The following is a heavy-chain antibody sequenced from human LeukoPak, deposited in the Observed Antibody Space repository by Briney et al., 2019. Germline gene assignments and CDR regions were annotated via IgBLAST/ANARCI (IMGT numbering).Heavy chain of an antibody. CDR2: IYYSGST. CDR1: GGSISSGDYY. V-gene: IGHV4-30-4*01. CDR3: ATFIAVAGNFDY. D-gene: IGHD6-19*01. J-gene: IGHJ4*02. Sequence: SQTLFLTCTVSGGSISSGDYYWSWIRQPPGKGLEWIGYIYYSGSTYYNPSLKSRVTISVDTSKNQFSLKLSSVSAADTAVYYCATFIAVAGNFDYWGQGTLVTVSS.